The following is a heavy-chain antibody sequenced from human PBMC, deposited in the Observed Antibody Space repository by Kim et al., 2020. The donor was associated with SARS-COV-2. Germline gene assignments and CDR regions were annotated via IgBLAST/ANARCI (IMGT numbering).Heavy chain of an antibody. Sequence: VGSLRLSCAAPGFTFSSYAMSWVRQAPGKGLEWVSSISASGGSTYYADSVKGRFTISRDNSKNTLYLQMNSLRAEDTAVYYCAKVLGYCTSTSCRNFDYWGQGTLVTVSS. CDR3: AKVLGYCTSTSCRNFDY. V-gene: IGHV3-23*01. D-gene: IGHD2-2*01. J-gene: IGHJ4*02. CDR1: GFTFSSYA. CDR2: ISASGGST.